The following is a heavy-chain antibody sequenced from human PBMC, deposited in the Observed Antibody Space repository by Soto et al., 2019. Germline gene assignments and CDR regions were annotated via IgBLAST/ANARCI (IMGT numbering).Heavy chain of an antibody. CDR2: ISAYNGNT. CDR3: AADSSSPYYDILTGYNYYYGMDV. Sequence: ASVKVSCKASGSASKSYDIHWVRQASGQGLEWMGWISAYNGNTKYAQKLQGRVTITRDMSTSTAYMELSSLRSEDTAVYYCAADSSSPYYDILTGYNYYYGMDVWGQGTTVTVS. J-gene: IGHJ6*02. D-gene: IGHD3-9*01. V-gene: IGHV1-8*01. CDR1: GSASKSYD.